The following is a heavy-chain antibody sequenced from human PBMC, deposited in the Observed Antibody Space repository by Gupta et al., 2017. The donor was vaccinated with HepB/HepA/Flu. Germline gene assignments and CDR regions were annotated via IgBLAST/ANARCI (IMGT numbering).Heavy chain of an antibody. CDR3: GTSPWGSGYGSGPQFDP. J-gene: IGHJ5*02. D-gene: IGHD3-10*01. Sequence: EVRLVESGGALVQPGGSLRLSCAASGFTFRNNWMHWVRQAPGKGLVWVSRINGDGRGTNYADSVKGRFTISRDNAKNTVYLQMNSLSVEDTAVYYCGTSPWGSGYGSGPQFDPWGQGTLVTVSS. V-gene: IGHV3-74*01. CDR2: INGDGRGT. CDR1: GFTFRNNW.